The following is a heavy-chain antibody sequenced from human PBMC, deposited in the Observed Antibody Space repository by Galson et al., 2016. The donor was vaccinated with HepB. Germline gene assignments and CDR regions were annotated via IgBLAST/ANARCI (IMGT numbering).Heavy chain of an antibody. D-gene: IGHD6-13*01. J-gene: IGHJ5*02. CDR3: ARHNLNSWSNWFDP. CDR2: FYYSGST. CDR1: GGSISSSSYY. V-gene: IGHV4-39*01. Sequence: SETLSLTCTVSGGSISSSSYYWGWVRQPPGKGLEWIGSFYYSGSTYYNPSLKSQVTISVDTSKSHFSLNLTSLTAADTAVYYCARHNLNSWSNWFDPWGQGTLVTVSS.